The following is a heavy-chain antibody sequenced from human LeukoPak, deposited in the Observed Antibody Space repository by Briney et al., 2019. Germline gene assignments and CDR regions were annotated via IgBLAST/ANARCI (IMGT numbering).Heavy chain of an antibody. CDR1: GGSISSYY. CDR3: ARCKTLYSSSWYFIRQKVDY. V-gene: IGHV4-4*07. Sequence: SETLSLTCTVSGGSISSYYWSWIRQPAGKGLEWIGRIYTSGSTNYNPSLKSRVTISVDTSKNQFSLKLSSVTAADTAVYYCARCKTLYSSSWYFIRQKVDYWGQGTLVTVSS. CDR2: IYTSGST. D-gene: IGHD6-13*01. J-gene: IGHJ4*02.